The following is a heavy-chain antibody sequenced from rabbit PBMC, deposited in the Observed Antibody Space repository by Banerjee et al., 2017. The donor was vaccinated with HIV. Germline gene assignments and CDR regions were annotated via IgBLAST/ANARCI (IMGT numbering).Heavy chain of an antibody. Sequence: QLKESGGGLVQPGGSLKLSCKASGFTLSSYYMNWVRQAPGKGLEWIGYIDPDFGITYYANWVNGRFSISSHNAQNPLYLKLNSLTVADTATYFCVREAGYGGYGDGNLWGPGTLVTVS. CDR1: GFTLSSYY. D-gene: IGHD6-1*01. CDR2: IDPDFGIT. CDR3: VREAGYGGYGDGNL. J-gene: IGHJ4*01. V-gene: IGHV1S7*01.